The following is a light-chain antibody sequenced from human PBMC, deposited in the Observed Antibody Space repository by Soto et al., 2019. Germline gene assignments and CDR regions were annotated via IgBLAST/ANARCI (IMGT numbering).Light chain of an antibody. V-gene: IGKV3D-15*01. CDR3: QQYNNWPRT. CDR1: QSVSSN. Sequence: EVVMTQSPATLSVSPGERATLSCRASQSVSSNLAWYQQKPGQSPRLFIYGASTRATGIPARFSGSGSGTEFTLTISSLQSEDLAVYYCQQYNNWPRTFGQGTKVE. CDR2: GAS. J-gene: IGKJ1*01.